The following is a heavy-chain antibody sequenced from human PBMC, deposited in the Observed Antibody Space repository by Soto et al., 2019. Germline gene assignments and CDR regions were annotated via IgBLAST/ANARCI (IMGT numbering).Heavy chain of an antibody. CDR1: GFTFGDYA. V-gene: IGHV3-21*01. CDR3: ARVGTGSSTPLDI. Sequence: GGSLRLSCTGSGFTFGDYAMSWVRRAPGKGLEWVGFITSASDYIFYADSVKGRFTISRDNAKNSLYLQMNSLRAEDTAVYYCARVGTGSSTPLDIWGQGTMVTVSS. D-gene: IGHD3-9*01. CDR2: ITSASDYI. J-gene: IGHJ3*02.